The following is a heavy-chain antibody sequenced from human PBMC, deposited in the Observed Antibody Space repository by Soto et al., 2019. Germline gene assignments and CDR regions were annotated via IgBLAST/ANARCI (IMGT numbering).Heavy chain of an antibody. Sequence: QLQLQESGPGLVMPSETLSLTCTVSGGSISSSSYYWGWIRQPPGKGLEWIGSIYYSGSTYYNPSLKSRVTISVDTSKNQCSLNLSSVTAADTAVYYCARQDDYDYYGMDVWGQGTTVTVSS. CDR2: IYYSGST. V-gene: IGHV4-39*01. J-gene: IGHJ6*02. CDR3: ARQDDYDYYGMDV. CDR1: GGSISSSSYY.